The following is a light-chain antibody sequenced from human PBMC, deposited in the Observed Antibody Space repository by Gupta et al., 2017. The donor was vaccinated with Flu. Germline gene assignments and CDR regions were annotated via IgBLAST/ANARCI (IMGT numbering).Light chain of an antibody. Sequence: EVVLRQSPATLSLSPGERATLSCRASQNVNNYLPWYQQKPGQAPRLLIYDAANRATGVPARFSGSGSGTDFTLTISSLDPEDFAVYYCQQRSNWLTFGGGTKVEIK. CDR3: QQRSNWLT. CDR2: DAA. CDR1: QNVNNY. J-gene: IGKJ4*02. V-gene: IGKV3-11*01.